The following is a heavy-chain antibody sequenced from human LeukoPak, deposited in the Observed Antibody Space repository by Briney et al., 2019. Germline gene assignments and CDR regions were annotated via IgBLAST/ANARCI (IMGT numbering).Heavy chain of an antibody. J-gene: IGHJ6*02. Sequence: PGGTLRLSSAASGPTFSSCWMNWAPQAPGKGREWVASINHNGNGNYYVDSVKGRFTISRDNAKNSLYLQMSNLRAEDTAVYFCARGGGLDVWGQGATVTVSS. CDR3: ARGGGLDV. CDR1: GPTFSSCW. CDR2: INHNGNGN. D-gene: IGHD3-16*01. V-gene: IGHV3-7*03.